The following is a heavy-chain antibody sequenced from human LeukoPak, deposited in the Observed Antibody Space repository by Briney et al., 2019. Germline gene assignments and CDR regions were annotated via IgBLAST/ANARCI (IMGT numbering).Heavy chain of an antibody. CDR1: GYTFTSYG. V-gene: IGHV1-18*01. CDR2: ISAYNGNT. CDR3: AFDGSGNEFDP. Sequence: GASVKVSCKASGYTFTSYGVSWVRQAPGQGLEWMGWISAYNGNTNYAQKLQGRVTMTTDTSTNTAYMELRSLRSDDTAVYYCAFDGSGNEFDPWGQGTLVTVSS. J-gene: IGHJ5*02. D-gene: IGHD3-10*01.